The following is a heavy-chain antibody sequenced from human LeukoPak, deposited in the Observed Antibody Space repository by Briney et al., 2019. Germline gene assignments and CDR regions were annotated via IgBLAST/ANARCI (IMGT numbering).Heavy chain of an antibody. D-gene: IGHD3-10*01. CDR3: ARNKYYYGSGNYGVPNWFDP. J-gene: IGHJ5*02. Sequence: PSETLSLTCTVSGGSISSYYWSWIRQPAGKGLEWIGRIYISGSTNYNPSLKSRVTMSVDTSKNQFSLKLSSVTAADTAVYYCARNKYYYGSGNYGVPNWFDPWGQGTLVTVSS. CDR1: GGSISSYY. CDR2: IYISGST. V-gene: IGHV4-4*07.